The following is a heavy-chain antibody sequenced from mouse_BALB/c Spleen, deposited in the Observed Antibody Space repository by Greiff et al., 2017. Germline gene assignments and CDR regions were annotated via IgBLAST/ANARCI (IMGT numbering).Heavy chain of an antibody. CDR1: GFTFSDYY. CDR3: ARGDYYGSNYYFDY. V-gene: IGHV5-4*02. D-gene: IGHD1-1*01. Sequence: EVQGVESGGGLVKPGGSLKLSCAASGFTFSDYYMYWVRQTPEKRLEWVATISDGGSYTYYPDNVKGRFTISRDNAKNNLYLQMSSLKSEDTAMYYCARGDYYGSNYYFDYWGQGTTLAVSS. CDR2: ISDGGSYT. J-gene: IGHJ2*01.